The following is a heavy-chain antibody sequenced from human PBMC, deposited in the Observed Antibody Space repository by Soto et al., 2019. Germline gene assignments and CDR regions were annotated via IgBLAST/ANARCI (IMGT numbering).Heavy chain of an antibody. Sequence: PSETLSLSCTVSDGSVSSGSYYWTWIRQPPGKGLEWIGYIYSSGSTLYNPSLKSRVIMSVDTSMNQFSLKLSSVAAADTAVYYCARDSLALFVSWGPGTLVTVSS. V-gene: IGHV4-61*01. CDR3: ARDSLALFVS. J-gene: IGHJ4*02. D-gene: IGHD5-12*01. CDR1: DGSVSSGSYY. CDR2: IYSSGST.